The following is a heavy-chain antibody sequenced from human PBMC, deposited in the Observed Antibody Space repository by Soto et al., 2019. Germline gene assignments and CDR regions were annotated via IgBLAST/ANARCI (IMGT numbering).Heavy chain of an antibody. D-gene: IGHD5-18*01. J-gene: IGHJ6*02. CDR1: GFTFSTYA. CDR2: ISYDGTNK. CDR3: AKDGGGYNYGYVMLDKYYYGMDV. V-gene: IGHV3-30-3*01. Sequence: QVQLVESGGGVVQPGRSLRLSCAASGFTFSTYAMHWVRQAPGKGLEWVAVISYDGTNKYYADSVRGRFTISRDNSKNPVFLQMNSLRAEDTAVYYCAKDGGGYNYGYVMLDKYYYGMDVWGQGTTVTVSS.